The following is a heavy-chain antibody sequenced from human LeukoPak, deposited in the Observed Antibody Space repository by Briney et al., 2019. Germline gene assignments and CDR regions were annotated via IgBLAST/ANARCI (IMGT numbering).Heavy chain of an antibody. J-gene: IGHJ6*02. Sequence: GRSLRLSCAASGFTFSSYGMHWVRQAPGKGLEWVAVIWYDGSNKYYADSVKGRFTISRDNSKNTLYLQMNSLRAEDTAVYYCARDPCSGGSCYYYYYGMDVWGQGTTVTVSS. CDR2: IWYDGSNK. CDR1: GFTFSSYG. D-gene: IGHD2-15*01. V-gene: IGHV3-33*01. CDR3: ARDPCSGGSCYYYYYGMDV.